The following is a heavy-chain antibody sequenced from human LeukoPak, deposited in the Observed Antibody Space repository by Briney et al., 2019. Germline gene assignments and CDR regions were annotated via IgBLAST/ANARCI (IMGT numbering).Heavy chain of an antibody. V-gene: IGHV3-33*01. CDR2: IWYGGSTK. CDR1: GFTFSSYG. CDR3: ARDRYSSMWSVFEY. D-gene: IGHD6-13*01. J-gene: IGHJ4*02. Sequence: GRSLRLSCAASGFTFSSYGMHWVRQAPGKGLEWVAVIWYGGSTKVYADSVKGRFTISRDNSRNTLYLQVNSLRAEDTAVYYCARDRYSSMWSVFEYWGQGALVTVSS.